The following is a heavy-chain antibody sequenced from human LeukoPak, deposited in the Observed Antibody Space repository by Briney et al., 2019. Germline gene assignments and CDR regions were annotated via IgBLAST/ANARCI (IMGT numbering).Heavy chain of an antibody. CDR1: GGTFSSYA. J-gene: IGHJ4*02. CDR3: ARDESRYYYDSSGYYPPHFDY. D-gene: IGHD3-22*01. CDR2: IIPIFGTA. V-gene: IGHV1-69*01. Sequence: SVKVSCKASGGTFSSYAISWVRQAPGQGLEWMGGIIPIFGTANYAQKFQGRVTITADESTSTAYMELSSLRSEDTAVYYCARDESRYYYDSSGYYPPHFDYWGQGTLVTVSS.